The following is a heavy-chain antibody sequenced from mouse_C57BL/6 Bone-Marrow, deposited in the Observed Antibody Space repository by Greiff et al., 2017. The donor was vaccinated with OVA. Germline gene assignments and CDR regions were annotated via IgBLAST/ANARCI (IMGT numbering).Heavy chain of an antibody. D-gene: IGHD2-3*01. V-gene: IGHV10-1*01. CDR3: VRPNDGYYPAWFAY. CDR1: GGSEKKEE. J-gene: IGHJ3*01. CDR2: IRSKRKKYAT. Sequence: EVMLVESGGGLVQPKGEGKGACEEAGGSEKKEERKGGSQAPGKGGEGVARIRSKRKKYATYYDDSVKDRFTISRDDSARMLYLQMNNLKTEDTAMYYCVRPNDGYYPAWFAYWGQGTLVPVSA.